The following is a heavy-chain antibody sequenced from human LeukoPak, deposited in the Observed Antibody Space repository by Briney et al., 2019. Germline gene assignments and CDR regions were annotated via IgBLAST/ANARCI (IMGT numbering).Heavy chain of an antibody. D-gene: IGHD3-3*01. V-gene: IGHV3-23*01. CDR3: AKQPGTYYDFWSGYSHFDY. J-gene: IGHJ4*02. Sequence: GRSLRLSCAASGFTFSSYAMSWVRQAPGKGLEWVSAISGSGGSTYYADSVKGRFTISRDNSKNTLYLQMNSLRAEDTAVYYCAKQPGTYYDFWSGYSHFDYWGQGTLVTVSS. CDR1: GFTFSSYA. CDR2: ISGSGGST.